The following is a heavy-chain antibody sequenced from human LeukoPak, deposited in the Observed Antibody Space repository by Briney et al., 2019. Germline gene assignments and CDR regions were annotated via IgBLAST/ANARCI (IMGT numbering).Heavy chain of an antibody. J-gene: IGHJ4*02. CDR1: GGTLSSYA. Sequence: ASVKVSCKASGGTLSSYAISWVRQAPGQGLEWMGRIIPILGIANYAQKFQSRVTITADKSTSTAYMELSSLRSEDTAVYYCARLVAVAGPFDFDYWGQGTLVTVSS. CDR3: ARLVAVAGPFDFDY. D-gene: IGHD6-19*01. CDR2: IIPILGIA. V-gene: IGHV1-69*04.